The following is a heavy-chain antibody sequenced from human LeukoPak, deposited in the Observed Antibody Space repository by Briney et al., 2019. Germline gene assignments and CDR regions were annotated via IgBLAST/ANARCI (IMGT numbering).Heavy chain of an antibody. D-gene: IGHD2-2*01. Sequence: GGPLKLSWAASGFTSGSYWLHWSGQAPGRGLEWLANLNQDGGEKYYVDSVKGRFTISRDNAKNSLYLQMNSLRAEDTAVYHCATGRSCTTCYLPDYWGQGTLVTVSS. J-gene: IGHJ4*02. CDR3: ATGRSCTTCYLPDY. V-gene: IGHV3-7*01. CDR1: GFTSGSYW. CDR2: LNQDGGEK.